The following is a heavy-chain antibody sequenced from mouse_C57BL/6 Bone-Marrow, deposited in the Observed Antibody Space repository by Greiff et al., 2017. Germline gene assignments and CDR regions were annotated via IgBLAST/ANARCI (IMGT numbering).Heavy chain of an antibody. CDR1: GYTFTSYW. V-gene: IGHV1-5*01. Sequence: VQLQQSGTVLARPGASVKMSCKTSGYTFTSYWMHWVKQRPGQGLEWIGAIYPGNSGTSYNQKFKGKAKLTAVTSASTAYMELSSLPNEDSAVDYWTIYYGNAYCDYWGQGTTLTVSS. CDR2: IYPGNSGT. J-gene: IGHJ2*01. D-gene: IGHD2-1*01. CDR3: TIYYGNAYCDY.